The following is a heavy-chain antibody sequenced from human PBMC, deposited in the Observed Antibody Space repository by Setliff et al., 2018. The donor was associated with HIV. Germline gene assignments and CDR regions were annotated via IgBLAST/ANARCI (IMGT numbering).Heavy chain of an antibody. J-gene: IGHJ6*02. Sequence: PGESLKISCKGSGYSFTSYWVAWVRQMPGKGLEWMGIIYPDDSDTRYSPSFQDQVTISVDKSISTAYLQWSSLKASDTAMYYCARTMASRPKYYYYAMDFWGQGTTVTVSS. CDR2: IYPDDSDT. D-gene: IGHD6-6*01. CDR3: ARTMASRPKYYYYAMDF. V-gene: IGHV5-51*01. CDR1: GYSFTSYW.